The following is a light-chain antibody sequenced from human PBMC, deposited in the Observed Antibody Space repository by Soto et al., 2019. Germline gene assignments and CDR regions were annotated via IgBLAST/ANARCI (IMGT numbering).Light chain of an antibody. CDR1: EILYNF. Sequence: DIVLNQAPATLSLSPGERATLSCRASEILYNFLAWYQVRPGQVPRLLISDAFNRATGVPARFNGSGSGTDFTITIDNVEPEDSAVYFCQHRTKWPLTFGGGTKVDI. CDR3: QHRTKWPLT. V-gene: IGKV3-11*01. J-gene: IGKJ4*01. CDR2: DAF.